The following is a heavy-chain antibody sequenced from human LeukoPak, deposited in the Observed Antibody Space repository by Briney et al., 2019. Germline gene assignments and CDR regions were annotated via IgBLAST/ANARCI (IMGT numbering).Heavy chain of an antibody. D-gene: IGHD6-13*01. CDR1: GFTFSSHW. CDR3: ARDGAAAGMGDAFDI. J-gene: IGHJ3*02. V-gene: IGHV3-7*03. Sequence: PGGSLRLSRAASGFTFSSHWMSWVRQAPGKGLEWVANIKQDGSEKYYVDSVKGRFTISRDNAKNSLYLQMNSLRAEDTAVYYCARDGAAAGMGDAFDIWGQGTMVTVSS. CDR2: IKQDGSEK.